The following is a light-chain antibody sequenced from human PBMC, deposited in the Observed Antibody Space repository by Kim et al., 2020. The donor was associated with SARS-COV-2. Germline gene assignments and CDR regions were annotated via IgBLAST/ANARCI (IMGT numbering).Light chain of an antibody. CDR2: AAT. J-gene: IGKJ1*01. Sequence: GDGVTITCRASQSMSSYLNWYQQQPGEAPKLLIYAATSLQIGVPSRFSGSGSGTDFTLTISDLQPEDFATYYCQQYYTTPRTFGQGTKVDIK. V-gene: IGKV1-39*01. CDR1: QSMSSY. CDR3: QQYYTTPRT.